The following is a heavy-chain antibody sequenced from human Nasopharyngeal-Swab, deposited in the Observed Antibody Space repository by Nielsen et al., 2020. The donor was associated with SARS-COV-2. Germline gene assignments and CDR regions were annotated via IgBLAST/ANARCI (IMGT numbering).Heavy chain of an antibody. CDR3: AKDGPSGFGIVGATKGEYYFDY. V-gene: IGHV3-23*01. Sequence: GESLKISCAASGFTFNSYAMSWVRQAPGKGLEWVSAISGSGGSTYYADSVKGRFTISRDNSKNTLYLQMNSLRAEDTAVYYCAKDGPSGFGIVGATKGEYYFDYWGQGTLVTVSS. D-gene: IGHD1-26*01. J-gene: IGHJ4*02. CDR2: ISGSGGST. CDR1: GFTFNSYA.